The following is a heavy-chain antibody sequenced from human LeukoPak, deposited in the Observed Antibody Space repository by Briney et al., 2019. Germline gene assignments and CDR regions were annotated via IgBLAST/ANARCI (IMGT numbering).Heavy chain of an antibody. D-gene: IGHD1-1*01. CDR1: GVAISRGGYA. Sequence: SETLSLTCAVSGVAISRGGYAWNWIRQPPGKGLEWIAYIYHSGTTYYNPSLKSRATISVDTSKNQFSLKLSSVTAADTAVYYCARDRLQLQSWGQGTLVTVSS. V-gene: IGHV4-30-4*07. J-gene: IGHJ5*02. CDR2: IYHSGTT. CDR3: ARDRLQLQS.